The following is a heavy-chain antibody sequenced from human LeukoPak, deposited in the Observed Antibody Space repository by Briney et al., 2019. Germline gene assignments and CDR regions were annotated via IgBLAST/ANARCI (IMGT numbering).Heavy chain of an antibody. V-gene: IGHV3-48*04. J-gene: IGHJ4*02. CDR2: ISGSSSTI. CDR1: GFTFRSHS. CDR3: AKDIGFGELKGFFDY. Sequence: GGSLRLSCAGSGFTFRSHSMTWVRQAPGKGLEWISYISGSSSTIHYADSVKGRFTISRDNAKNSLYLQMNSLRAEDTALYYCAKDIGFGELKGFFDYWGQGTLVTVSS. D-gene: IGHD3-10*01.